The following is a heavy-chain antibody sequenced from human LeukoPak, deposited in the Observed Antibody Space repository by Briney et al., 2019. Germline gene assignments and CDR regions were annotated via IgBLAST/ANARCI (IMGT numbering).Heavy chain of an antibody. Sequence: PGGSLRLSCAASGFTFNSYEMNWVRQAPGKGLEWVSYISSSGSTIYYADSVKGRFTISRDNAKNSLYLQMNSLRAVDTAVYYCARDGATGGDFDYWGQGTLVTVSS. J-gene: IGHJ4*02. CDR1: GFTFNSYE. D-gene: IGHD3-16*01. CDR3: ARDGATGGDFDY. V-gene: IGHV3-48*03. CDR2: ISSSGSTI.